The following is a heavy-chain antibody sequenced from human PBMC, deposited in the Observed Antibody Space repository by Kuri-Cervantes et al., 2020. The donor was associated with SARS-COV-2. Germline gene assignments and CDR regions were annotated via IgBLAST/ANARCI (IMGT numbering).Heavy chain of an antibody. CDR2: IYYSGST. V-gene: IGHV4-30-4*01. CDR3: ASCPGGLPYYYYGMDV. Sequence: CIVSGGSMSSADYYWSWIRQPPGKGLEWIGYIYYSGSTYYNPSLKSRITISVETSKNQFSLKLSSVTAADTAVYYCASCPGGLPYYYYGMDVWGQGTTVTVSS. CDR1: GGSMSSADYY. D-gene: IGHD5-18*01. J-gene: IGHJ6*02.